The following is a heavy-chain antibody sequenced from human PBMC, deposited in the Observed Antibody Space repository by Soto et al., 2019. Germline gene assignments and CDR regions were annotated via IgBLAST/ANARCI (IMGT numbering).Heavy chain of an antibody. CDR3: GREGQRLAQEDYYQFNGMDV. D-gene: IGHD3-9*01. CDR1: GYNFTRFG. V-gene: IGHV1-18*01. Sequence: QFQLVQSGAEVKKPGASVKVSCKASGYNFTRFGISWVRQAPGQGLEWMGWMGAHSGQTRSAPKFQGRLRMTTDASMSTAYMDLRSLRSDDTALYYCGREGQRLAQEDYYQFNGMDVWGQGTTVIVSS. CDR2: MGAHSGQT. J-gene: IGHJ6*02.